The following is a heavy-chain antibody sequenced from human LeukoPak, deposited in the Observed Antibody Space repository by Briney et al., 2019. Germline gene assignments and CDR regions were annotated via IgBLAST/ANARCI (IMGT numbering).Heavy chain of an antibody. CDR1: GYTFTSYG. J-gene: IGHJ4*02. CDR2: ISAYNGNT. Sequence: GASVKVSCKASGYTFTSYGISWVRQAPGQGLEWMGWISAYNGNTNYAQKLQGRVTMTTDTSTSTAYMELRSLRSDDTAVYYCARDSALSIAVAGPDFDYWGQGTLVTVSS. V-gene: IGHV1-18*01. CDR3: ARDSALSIAVAGPDFDY. D-gene: IGHD6-19*01.